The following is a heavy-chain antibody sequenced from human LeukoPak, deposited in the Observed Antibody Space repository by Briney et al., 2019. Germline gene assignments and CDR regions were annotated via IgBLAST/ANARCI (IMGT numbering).Heavy chain of an antibody. V-gene: IGHV3-74*01. Sequence: GGSLRLSCAASGFTFSTYWMHWVRQAPGKGLVWVSRIDGEGSVTKYTDSVKGRLTISRDNAKNTVYLQMNSLRAEDTAVYYCTTGGSYFFDYWGRGTLVTVSS. CDR2: IDGEGSVT. D-gene: IGHD1-1*01. CDR1: GFTFSTYW. CDR3: TTGGSYFFDY. J-gene: IGHJ4*02.